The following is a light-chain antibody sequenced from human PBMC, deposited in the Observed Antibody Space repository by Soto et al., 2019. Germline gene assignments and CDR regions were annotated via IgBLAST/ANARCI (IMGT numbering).Light chain of an antibody. J-gene: IGKJ1*01. Sequence: DIVMTQSPDALAVSLGERATINCKSSQNILHSSNNKNYLAWYRQNPGQPPKLLIYWASTRESGVPDRFSGSGSGTDFSLTISNLQAEDVAVYYCQQYFGPPQTFVQGTKVEIK. V-gene: IGKV4-1*01. CDR3: QQYFGPPQT. CDR1: QNILHSSNNKNY. CDR2: WAS.